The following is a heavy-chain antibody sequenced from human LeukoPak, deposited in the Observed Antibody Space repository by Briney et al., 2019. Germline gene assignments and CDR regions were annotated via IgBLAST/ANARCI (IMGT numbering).Heavy chain of an antibody. D-gene: IGHD3-16*01. CDR1: GGSISSCY. Sequence: SETLSLTCTVSGGSISSCYWSWIRQPPGKGLEWIGYIYYSGSTNYNPSLKSRVTISVDTSKNQFSLKLSSVTAADTAVYYCARKAGGRAYYFDYWGQGTLVTVSS. J-gene: IGHJ4*02. CDR3: ARKAGGRAYYFDY. V-gene: IGHV4-59*01. CDR2: IYYSGST.